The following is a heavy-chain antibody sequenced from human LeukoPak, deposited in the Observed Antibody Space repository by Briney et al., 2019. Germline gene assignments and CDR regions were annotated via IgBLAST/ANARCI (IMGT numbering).Heavy chain of an antibody. V-gene: IGHV4-4*02. CDR2: IHHSGTT. CDR1: GGSISSSNW. Sequence: PSGTLSLTCTVSGGSISSSNWWGWVRQPPGKGLECIGEIHHSGTTNYNPSLKSRVTISVDKSKNEFSLKLNSVTAADTAVYYCARAFLVGYSPEEYFFDYWGQGTLVTVSS. CDR3: ARAFLVGYSPEEYFFDY. D-gene: IGHD2-15*01. J-gene: IGHJ4*02.